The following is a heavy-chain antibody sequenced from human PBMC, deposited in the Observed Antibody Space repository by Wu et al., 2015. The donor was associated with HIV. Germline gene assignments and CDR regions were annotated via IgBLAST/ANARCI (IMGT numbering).Heavy chain of an antibody. J-gene: IGHJ4*02. CDR1: GGTFSSYA. V-gene: IGHV1-69*13. CDR3: ARTGGLVDGGNSGYDY. Sequence: QVQLVQSGAEVKKPGSSVKVSCKASGGTFSSYAISWVRQAPGQGLEWMGRIIPIFGTTNYAQKFQGRVTITADESTSTVHMELSSLRSEDTAVYYCARTGGLVDGGNSGYDYWGQGTLVTVSS. CDR2: IIPIFGTT. D-gene: IGHD4-23*01.